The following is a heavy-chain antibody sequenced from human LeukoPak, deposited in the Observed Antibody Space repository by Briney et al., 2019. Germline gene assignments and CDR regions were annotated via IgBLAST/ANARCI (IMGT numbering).Heavy chain of an antibody. CDR1: GGSISSGGYS. CDR3: ARLGGFVATTTQLYYYYYYYMDV. J-gene: IGHJ6*03. Sequence: PSETLSLTCAVSGGSISSGGYSWSWIRQPPGKGLEWIGYIYYSGSTYYNPSLKSRVTISVDTSKNQFSLKLSSVTAADTAVYYCARLGGFVATTTQLYYYYYYYMDVWGKGTTVTISS. V-gene: IGHV4-30-4*07. D-gene: IGHD5-12*01. CDR2: IYYSGST.